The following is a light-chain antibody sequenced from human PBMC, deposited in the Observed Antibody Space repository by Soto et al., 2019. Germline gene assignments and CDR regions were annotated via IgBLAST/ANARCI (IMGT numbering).Light chain of an antibody. CDR2: EVV. Sequence: SALTQPPSASGSPGQSVTISCTGTKSDIGVYDFVSWYQHHPGKAPRLIIYEVVQRPSGVPDRFSGSKSGNTASLTVSGLQAEDEADYYCSSFAGSNNFPYVFGTGTKVTVL. CDR3: SSFAGSNNFPYV. J-gene: IGLJ1*01. CDR1: KSDIGVYDF. V-gene: IGLV2-8*01.